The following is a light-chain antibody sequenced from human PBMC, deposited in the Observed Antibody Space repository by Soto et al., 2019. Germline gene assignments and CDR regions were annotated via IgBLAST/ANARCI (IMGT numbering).Light chain of an antibody. CDR1: QNVSSY. CDR3: QQRSNWPPLFT. CDR2: DAS. V-gene: IGKV3-11*01. Sequence: EIVLTQSPATLSLSPGERATLSCRASQNVSSYLAWYQQKPGQAPRLLIYDASNRATGIPARFSGSGSGTDLTLTISSLEPEDFAVYYCQQRSNWPPLFTFGPGTKVDIK. J-gene: IGKJ3*01.